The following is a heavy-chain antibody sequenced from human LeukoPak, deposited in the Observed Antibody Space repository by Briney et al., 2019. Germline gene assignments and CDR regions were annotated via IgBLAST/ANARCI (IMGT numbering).Heavy chain of an antibody. CDR2: ISYDRSNK. J-gene: IGHJ4*02. D-gene: IGHD3-3*01. CDR1: GFTFSGYE. CDR3: AKSYYDFWSGYYQTFDY. Sequence: GGSLRLSCAASGFTFSGYEMNWVRQAPGKGLEWVAVISYDRSNKYYADSVKGRFTISRDNSKNTLYLQMNSLRAEDTAVYYCAKSYYDFWSGYYQTFDYWGQGTLVTVSS. V-gene: IGHV3-30*18.